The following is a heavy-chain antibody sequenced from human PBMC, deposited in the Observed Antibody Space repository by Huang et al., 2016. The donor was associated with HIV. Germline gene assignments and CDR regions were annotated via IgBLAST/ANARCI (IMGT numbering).Heavy chain of an antibody. V-gene: IGHV1-69*18. CDR3: ARETSGGALYDP. CDR1: GYSFSSHF. Sequence: QVQLVQSGAEMKKPGSSVKVSCTASGYSFSSHFIAWVRQAPGQGREWIGRLLPMFGNGDYAQNLQGRVTITADQSTSTAYLTLGGLRSEDTAVYYCARETSGGALYDPWGQGTLVTVSS. D-gene: IGHD1-26*01. CDR2: LLPMFGNG. J-gene: IGHJ5*02.